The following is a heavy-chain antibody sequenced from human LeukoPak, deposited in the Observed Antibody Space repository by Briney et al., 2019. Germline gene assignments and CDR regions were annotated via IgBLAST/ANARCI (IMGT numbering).Heavy chain of an antibody. CDR3: ATARDNYDRSGFSALEY. CDR2: IWYDGSNK. J-gene: IGHJ4*02. D-gene: IGHD3-22*01. V-gene: IGHV3-33*01. CDR1: GFTFSSYG. Sequence: GRSLRLSCAASGFTFSSYGMHWVRQAPGKGLEWVAVIWYDGSNKNYVDSVKGRSTISRDNSKNTLYLLMDSLRAEDTGVYYCATARDNYDRSGFSALEYWGQGTLVTVSS.